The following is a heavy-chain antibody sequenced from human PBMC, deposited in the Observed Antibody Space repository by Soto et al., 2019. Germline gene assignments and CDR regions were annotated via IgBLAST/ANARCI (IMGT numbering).Heavy chain of an antibody. CDR2: INHSGST. Sequence: SETLSLTCAVYGGSFSGYYWSWIRQPPGKGLEWIGEINHSGSTNYNPSLKSRATISVDTSKNQFSLKLSSVTAADTAVYYCARGGATGDYYYYGMDVWGQGTTVTVSS. V-gene: IGHV4-34*01. CDR1: GGSFSGYY. CDR3: ARGGATGDYYYYGMDV. D-gene: IGHD1-26*01. J-gene: IGHJ6*02.